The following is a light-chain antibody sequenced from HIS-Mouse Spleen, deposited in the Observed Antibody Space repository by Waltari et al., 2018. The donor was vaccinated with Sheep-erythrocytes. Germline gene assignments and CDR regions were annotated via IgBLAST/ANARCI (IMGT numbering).Light chain of an antibody. CDR3: QAWDSSTAVV. J-gene: IGLJ2*01. V-gene: IGLV3-1*01. CDR1: KLGDKY. CDR2: QAS. Sequence: SYELTQPPSVSVSPGQTASITCSGDKLGDKYACWYQQKPGQSPVLVIYQASKRPSGIPELFSGSNSGNTATLTISGTQAMDEADYYCQAWDSSTAVVFGGGTKLTVL.